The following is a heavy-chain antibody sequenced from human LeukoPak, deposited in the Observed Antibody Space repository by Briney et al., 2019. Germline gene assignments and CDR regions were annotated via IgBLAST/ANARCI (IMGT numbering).Heavy chain of an antibody. V-gene: IGHV1-69*04. Sequence: SVKVSCKASGGTLSSYTISWVRQAPGQGLEWMGRIIPILGIANYAQKFQGRVTITADKSTSTAYMKLSSLRSEDTAVYYCAREGEGYNPEGGWFDPWGQGTLVTVSS. CDR2: IIPILGIA. J-gene: IGHJ5*02. CDR3: AREGEGYNPEGGWFDP. D-gene: IGHD5-24*01. CDR1: GGTLSSYT.